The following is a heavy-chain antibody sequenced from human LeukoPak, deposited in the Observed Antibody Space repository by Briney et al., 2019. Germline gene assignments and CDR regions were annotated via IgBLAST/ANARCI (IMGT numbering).Heavy chain of an antibody. CDR1: GFTFSRHG. CDR3: ARDRAGNYFDY. V-gene: IGHV3-30*03. J-gene: IGHJ4*02. CDR2: ISNDGSRK. Sequence: QAGGSLRLSCAPSGFTFSRHGMHWVRQAPGKGLEWVAIISNDGSRKYYAHSVEGRFTISRDNSKNTLYLQMDSLRAEDTAVYYCARDRAGNYFDYWGQGTLVTVSS. D-gene: IGHD6-19*01.